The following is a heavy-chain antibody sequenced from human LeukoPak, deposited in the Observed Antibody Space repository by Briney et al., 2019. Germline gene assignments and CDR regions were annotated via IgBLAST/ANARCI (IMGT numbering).Heavy chain of an antibody. CDR1: GFTFSSYS. D-gene: IGHD1-1*01. V-gene: IGHV3-48*01. Sequence: GGSLRLSCAASGFTFSSYSMNWVRQAPGKGLEWVSYISSSSSSTIYYADSVKGRFTISRDNAKNSLYLQMNSLRAEDTAVYYCARGVGFCDNINCLIPFDPWGQGTLVTVSS. CDR2: ISSSSSSTI. CDR3: ARGVGFCDNINCLIPFDP. J-gene: IGHJ5*02.